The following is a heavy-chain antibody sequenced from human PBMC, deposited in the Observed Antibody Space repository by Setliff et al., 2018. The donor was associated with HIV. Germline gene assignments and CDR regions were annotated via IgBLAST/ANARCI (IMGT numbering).Heavy chain of an antibody. CDR3: ARGAYNYDP. Sequence: ASVKVSCKASGYTFTTYDINWVRQATGQGLEWMGWMNPKNKNTGYSQRFEGRISMTGDTTTSTAYMELSGLRSDDTALYYCARGAYNYDPWGQGTLVTVSS. V-gene: IGHV1-8*02. J-gene: IGHJ5*02. CDR2: MNPKNKNT. D-gene: IGHD1-1*01. CDR1: GYTFTTYD.